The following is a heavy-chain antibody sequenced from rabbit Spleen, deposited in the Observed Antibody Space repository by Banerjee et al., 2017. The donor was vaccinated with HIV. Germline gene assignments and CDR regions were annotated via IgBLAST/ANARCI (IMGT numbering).Heavy chain of an antibody. Sequence: QEQLEESGGDLVKPEGSLTLTCTASGFSFSSSYYMCWVRQAPGKGLEWIACIAGSSSGSTYSASWAKGRFPGSKAASTTVTLQMPSPAVADTATYFCARNTGSGSASEGMDLWGPGTLVTVS. D-gene: IGHD1-1*01. CDR3: ARNTGSGSASEGMDL. J-gene: IGHJ6*01. CDR1: GFSFSSSYY. V-gene: IGHV1S45*01. CDR2: IAGSSSGST.